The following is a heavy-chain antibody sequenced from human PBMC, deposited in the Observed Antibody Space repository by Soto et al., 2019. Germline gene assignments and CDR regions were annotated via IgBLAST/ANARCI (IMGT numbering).Heavy chain of an antibody. CDR3: EGRDDPFHI. J-gene: IGHJ3*02. Sequence: QVQLVESGGGVVQPERSLRLSCTASGLTFSRYGIHWVRQAPGKGLEWVAVIWHDGSQKYYADSVRGRFTISRDNSKNTAYLQMNSLRAEDPAVYYCEGRDDPFHIWGQGTMVTVSS. CDR1: GLTFSRYG. V-gene: IGHV3-33*01. CDR2: IWHDGSQK.